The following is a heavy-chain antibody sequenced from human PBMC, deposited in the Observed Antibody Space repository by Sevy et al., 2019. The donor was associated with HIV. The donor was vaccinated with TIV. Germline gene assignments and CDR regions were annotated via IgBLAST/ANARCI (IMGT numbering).Heavy chain of an antibody. Sequence: GGSLRLSCAASGFTFSNAWMSWVRQAPVKGLEWVGRLKSKTDGGTTDYAAPVKGRFTISTDESKNTLYLQMNSLKTADTAVYYCTTDTGISDYDFWSGRDDTFDNWGQGTMVTVSS. CDR1: GFTFSNAW. D-gene: IGHD3-3*01. V-gene: IGHV3-15*01. J-gene: IGHJ3*02. CDR2: LKSKTDGGTT. CDR3: TTDTGISDYDFWSGRDDTFDN.